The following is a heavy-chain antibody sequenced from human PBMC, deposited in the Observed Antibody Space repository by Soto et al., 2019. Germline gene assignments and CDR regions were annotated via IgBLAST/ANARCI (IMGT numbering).Heavy chain of an antibody. Sequence: SVKVSCKASGGTFSSYAISWVRQTPGQGLEWMGGIIPIFGTANYAQKFQGGVTITADESTSTAYMELSSLRSEDTAVYYCARDGMDTAMVYYYYGMDAWGQGTTVTVSS. CDR3: ARDGMDTAMVYYYYGMDA. CDR2: IIPIFGTA. J-gene: IGHJ6*02. CDR1: GGTFSSYA. D-gene: IGHD5-18*01. V-gene: IGHV1-69*13.